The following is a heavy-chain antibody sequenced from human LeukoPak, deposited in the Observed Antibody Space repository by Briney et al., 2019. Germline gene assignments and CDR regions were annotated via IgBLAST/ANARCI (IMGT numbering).Heavy chain of an antibody. CDR3: ARLDYGDYGAYFDY. CDR1: GGSVSSGSYY. D-gene: IGHD4-17*01. V-gene: IGHV4-61*01. J-gene: IGHJ4*02. CDR2: IYHSGST. Sequence: SETLSLTCTVSGGSVSSGSYYWSWIRQPPGKGLEWIGEIYHSGSTNYSPSLKSRVTISLDKSKNQFSLKLSSVTAADTAVYYCARLDYGDYGAYFDYWGQGTLVTVSS.